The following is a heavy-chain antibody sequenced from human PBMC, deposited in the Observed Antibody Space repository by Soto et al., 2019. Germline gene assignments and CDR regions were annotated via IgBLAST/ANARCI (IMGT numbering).Heavy chain of an antibody. CDR3: ARDRGYSSYDY. J-gene: IGHJ4*02. Sequence: GGSLRLSCEVSGFTFSFYWMNWVRQAPGKGLEWVAGIKEDGSEKYYVDIVKGRFTISRDNVENSLYLQMNSLRGEDSAVYFCARDRGYSSYDYWGLGTLVTVSS. CDR1: GFTFSFYW. D-gene: IGHD5-18*01. V-gene: IGHV3-7*01. CDR2: IKEDGSEK.